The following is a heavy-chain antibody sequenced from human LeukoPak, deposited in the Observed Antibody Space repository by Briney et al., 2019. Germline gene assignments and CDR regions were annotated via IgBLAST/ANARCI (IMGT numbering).Heavy chain of an antibody. J-gene: IGHJ4*02. CDR2: IYYSGST. CDR1: GGSISSSSYY. D-gene: IGHD6-19*01. V-gene: IGHV4-39*07. CDR3: ARSAGRWFWEAVAGTYPRYFDY. Sequence: SETLSLTCTVSGGSISSSSYYWGWIRQPPGKGLEWIGSIYYSGSTYYNPSLKSRVTISVDTSKNQFSLKLSSVTAADTAVYYCARSAGRWFWEAVAGTYPRYFDYWGQGTLVTVSS.